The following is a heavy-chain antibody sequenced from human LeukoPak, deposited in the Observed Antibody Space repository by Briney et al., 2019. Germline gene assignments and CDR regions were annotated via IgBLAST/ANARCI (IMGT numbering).Heavy chain of an antibody. D-gene: IGHD3-22*01. CDR2: IYYSGST. Sequence: SETLSLTCTVSGGSISSSSYYWSWIRQPPGKGLEWIGSIYYSGSTYYNPSLKSRVTISVDTSKNQFSLKLSSVTAADTAVYYCATNDRGYYYDSSGYYGAAFDIWGQGTMVTVSS. CDR1: GGSISSSSYY. CDR3: ATNDRGYYYDSSGYYGAAFDI. J-gene: IGHJ3*02. V-gene: IGHV4-39*01.